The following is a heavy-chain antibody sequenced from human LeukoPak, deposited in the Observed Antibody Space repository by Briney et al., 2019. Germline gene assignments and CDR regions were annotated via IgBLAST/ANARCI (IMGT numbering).Heavy chain of an antibody. CDR3: ARELSWSGRDY. J-gene: IGHJ4*02. D-gene: IGHD3-10*01. CDR1: GFTLSHYW. V-gene: IGHV3-7*05. CDR2: IKEDGSAK. Sequence: PGGSLRLSCSASGFTLSHYWMSWVRQAPGKGLEWVANIKEDGSAKNYVGSVRGRFTISRDNSKNSLYLQMSSLRAEDTAVYYCARELSWSGRDYWGQGILVTVSS.